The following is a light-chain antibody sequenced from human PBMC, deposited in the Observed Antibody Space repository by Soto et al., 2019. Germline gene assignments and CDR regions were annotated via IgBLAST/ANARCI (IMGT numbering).Light chain of an antibody. J-gene: IGLJ1*01. CDR1: SSDVGGYXY. Sequence: QSALTQPPSASGSPGQSVAISCTGTSSDVGGYXYVSWYQQHPGKAPKLMIYEVNKRPSGVPDRFSGSKSGNTASLTVSGXQAEDEADYYCSSYAGSSNVFGTGTKVTVL. CDR2: EVN. V-gene: IGLV2-8*01. CDR3: SSYAGSSNV.